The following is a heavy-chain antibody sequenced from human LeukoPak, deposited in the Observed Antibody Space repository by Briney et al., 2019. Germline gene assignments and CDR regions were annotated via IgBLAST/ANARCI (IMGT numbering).Heavy chain of an antibody. CDR3: ARSQWLVRWYFDL. Sequence: PSETLSLTCTVSGGSLSSYYWSWLRQPPGKGLEWIGYIYYSGSTNYNPSLKSRVTISVDTSKNQFSLKLSSVTAADTAVYYCARSQWLVRWYFDLWGRGTLVTVSS. J-gene: IGHJ2*01. V-gene: IGHV4-59*01. D-gene: IGHD6-19*01. CDR2: IYYSGST. CDR1: GGSLSSYY.